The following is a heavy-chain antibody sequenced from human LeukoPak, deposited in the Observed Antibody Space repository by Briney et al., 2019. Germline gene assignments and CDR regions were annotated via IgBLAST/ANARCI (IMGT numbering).Heavy chain of an antibody. CDR1: GFTFSSYG. Sequence: GGSLRLSCAASGFTFSSYGMHWVRQAPGKGLEWVAVISYDGSNKYYADSVKGRFTISRDNSKNTLYLQMNSLRAEDTAVYYCAKESGKFDYWGQGTLVAVSS. J-gene: IGHJ4*02. CDR2: ISYDGSNK. CDR3: AKESGKFDY. V-gene: IGHV3-30*18.